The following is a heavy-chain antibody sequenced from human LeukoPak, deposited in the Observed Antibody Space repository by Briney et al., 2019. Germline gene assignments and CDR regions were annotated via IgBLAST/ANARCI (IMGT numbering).Heavy chain of an antibody. V-gene: IGHV3-48*03. CDR2: IDTSSGTI. D-gene: IGHD6-19*01. Sequence: GGSLRLSCAASGSTFSSYEMNWVRQAPGKGLEWVSYIDTSSGTIHYADSVKGRFTISRDNAKSSLYLQMNSLRAEDTAVYFCARDATVGVPGTLYFDHWGQGTLVTVSP. CDR3: ARDATVGVPGTLYFDH. CDR1: GSTFSSYE. J-gene: IGHJ4*02.